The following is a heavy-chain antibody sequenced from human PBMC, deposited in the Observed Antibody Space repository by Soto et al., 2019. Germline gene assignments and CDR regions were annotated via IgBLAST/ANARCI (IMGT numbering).Heavy chain of an antibody. CDR2: ISYSGST. CDR1: AGSISTFNYY. CDR3: ARSAQWDGFDP. V-gene: IGHV4-31*03. Sequence: QVQLQESGPGLVRPSQTLSLTCTVSAGSISTFNYYWSWIRQHPEKGLEWIGYISYSGSTFYHSSLKSRVTISLDTSKKQFSRTLTSVTAADTAVYYCARSAQWDGFDPWGQGTMVTVSS. J-gene: IGHJ3*01. D-gene: IGHD2-8*01.